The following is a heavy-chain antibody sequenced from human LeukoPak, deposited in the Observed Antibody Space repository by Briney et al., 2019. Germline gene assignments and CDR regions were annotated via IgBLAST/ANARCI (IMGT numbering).Heavy chain of an antibody. J-gene: IGHJ3*01. CDR3: ARDHVKLGSSFHPFDAFDV. Sequence: ASVKVSCKASGYTFTSYAMNWVRQAPGQGLEWMGWINTNTGNPTYAQGFTGRFVFSLDTSVTTAYLQISSLKAEDTAVYYCARDHVKLGSSFHPFDAFDVWGQGTLVTVSS. CDR2: INTNTGNP. CDR1: GYTFTSYA. D-gene: IGHD2-2*01. V-gene: IGHV7-4-1*02.